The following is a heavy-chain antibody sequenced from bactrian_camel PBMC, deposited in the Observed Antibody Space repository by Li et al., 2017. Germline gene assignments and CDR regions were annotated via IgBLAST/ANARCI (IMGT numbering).Heavy chain of an antibody. CDR3: VRRLDSSRYCSSGDCYAGFGY. D-gene: IGHD2*01. CDR2: IYSYGTNT. Sequence: HVQLVESGGGLAQPGGSLRLSCEASGFSFRSYYITWVRQAPGKGLEWVSSIYSYGTNTYYADSVKGRFTISRDNAKNTLYLQMSSLKPEDTAVYYCVRRLDSSRYCSSGDCYAGFGYWGQGTQVTVS. CDR1: GFSFRSYY. V-gene: IGHV3-2*01. J-gene: IGHJ4*01.